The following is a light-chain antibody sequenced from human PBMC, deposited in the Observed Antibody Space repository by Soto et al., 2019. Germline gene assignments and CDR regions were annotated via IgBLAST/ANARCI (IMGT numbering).Light chain of an antibody. CDR1: RHISKD. CDR2: DAS. V-gene: IGKV1-33*01. Sequence: IQLTQSPSSLSASVGDTVTITCRASRHISKDLNWYQQKPGKAPKLLIYDASMLERGVPSRFSGGGSGTHFTFTISSLQPEDIATFYCQQYDSFPYSFGQGTKVDIK. J-gene: IGKJ2*03. CDR3: QQYDSFPYS.